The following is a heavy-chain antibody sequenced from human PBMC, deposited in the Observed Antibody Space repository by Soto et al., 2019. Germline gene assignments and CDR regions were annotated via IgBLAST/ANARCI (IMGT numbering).Heavy chain of an antibody. CDR2: MSSDGSKI. CDR3: AQDEGVGGTLGLFDY. D-gene: IGHD1-26*01. Sequence: QVQLVESGGGAVQPGESLRLSCVASGFDFTYYAMHWVRQAPGKGLESVAVMSSDGSKIHHTDSVKGRFTISRDNSKNTPYLQMNSPRKEDTAVYFCAQDEGVGGTLGLFDYWGQGTLVSVSS. V-gene: IGHV3-30*18. J-gene: IGHJ4*02. CDR1: GFDFTYYA.